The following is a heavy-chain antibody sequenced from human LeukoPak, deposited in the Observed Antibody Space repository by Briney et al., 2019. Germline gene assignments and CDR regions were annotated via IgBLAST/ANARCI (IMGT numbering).Heavy chain of an antibody. J-gene: IGHJ5*02. CDR2: ISGSSSYI. V-gene: IGHV3-21*06. CDR3: ARGRPSLSDYSRNPEVGLFDR. D-gene: IGHD4-23*01. CDR1: GFTFSSYT. Sequence: GGSLRLSCAASGFTFSSYTMKWVRQAPGKGLEWVSSISGSSSYIYYADSVKGRFTFSRDISRNMVFLQMNSLRAEDTAVYYCARGRPSLSDYSRNPEVGLFDRWGQGTLVTVSS.